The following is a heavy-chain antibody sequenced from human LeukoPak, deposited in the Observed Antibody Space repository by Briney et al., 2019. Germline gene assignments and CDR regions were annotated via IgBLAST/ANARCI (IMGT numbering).Heavy chain of an antibody. CDR2: ISGSGGST. Sequence: PGGSLRLSCAASGFTFSSYAMNWVRQAPGKGLEWVSAISGSGGSTYYADSVKGRFTIPRDNSKNTLYLQMNSLRAEDSALYYCAKDIVVITAPSDSFDYWGQGTLVTVSS. CDR3: AKDIVVITAPSDSFDY. J-gene: IGHJ4*02. CDR1: GFTFSSYA. D-gene: IGHD2-2*01. V-gene: IGHV3-23*01.